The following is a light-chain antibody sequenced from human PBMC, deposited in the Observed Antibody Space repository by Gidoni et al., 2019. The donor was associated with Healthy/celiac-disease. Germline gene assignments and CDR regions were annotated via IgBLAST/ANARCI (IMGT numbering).Light chain of an antibody. Sequence: SYELPQPPSVSVSPGQTARITCPGDALPKKYAYWYQQKSGQAPVLVIYEDSKRPSGIPERVSGSSSGTMATLTISGAQVEDEADYYCYSTDSSGNHRKVVFGGGTKLTVL. CDR2: EDS. CDR3: YSTDSSGNHRKVV. J-gene: IGLJ2*01. V-gene: IGLV3-10*01. CDR1: ALPKKY.